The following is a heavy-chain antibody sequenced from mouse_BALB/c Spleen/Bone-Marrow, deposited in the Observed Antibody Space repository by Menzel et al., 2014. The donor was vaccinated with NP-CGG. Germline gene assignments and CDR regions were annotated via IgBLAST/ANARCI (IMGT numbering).Heavy chain of an antibody. CDR1: GFNIKDTY. CDR2: IDPANGNT. J-gene: IGHJ2*01. V-gene: IGHV14-3*02. D-gene: IGHD2-3*01. Sequence: VQLQQSGAEPVKPGASVKLSCTASGFNIKDTYMHWVKQRPEQGLEWIARIDPANGNTKYDPKFQGKATITADTSSNTAYLQLSSLTSEDTAVYYCVRGHGYYVEYYFDNWGQGTTLTVSS. CDR3: VRGHGYYVEYYFDN.